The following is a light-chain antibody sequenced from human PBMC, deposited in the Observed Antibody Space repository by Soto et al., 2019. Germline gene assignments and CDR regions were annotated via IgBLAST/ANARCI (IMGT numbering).Light chain of an antibody. Sequence: QSVLTQPASVSGSPGQSITISCTGTSSDVGGYNYVSWYQQHPGKAPKLMIYVVSNRPSGVSNRFSGSKSGNTASLTISGLQAEDEADYYCSSYTSSSSLWVFGTGTKVTVL. CDR1: SSDVGGYNY. J-gene: IGLJ1*01. CDR3: SSYTSSSSLWV. CDR2: VVS. V-gene: IGLV2-14*01.